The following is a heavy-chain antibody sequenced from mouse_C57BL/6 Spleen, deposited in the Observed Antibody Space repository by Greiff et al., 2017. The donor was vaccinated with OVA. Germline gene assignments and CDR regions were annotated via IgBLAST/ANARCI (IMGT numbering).Heavy chain of an antibody. CDR3: ARDQGSITTGYFDV. Sequence: EVKLMESGPGLVKPSQSLSLTCSVTGYSITSGYYWNWIRQFPGNQLEWMGYISYDGSNNYNPSLKNRISITRDTSKNQFFLKLNSVTTEDTATDYCARDQGSITTGYFDVWGTGTTVTVSS. J-gene: IGHJ1*03. D-gene: IGHD1-1*01. CDR2: ISYDGSN. CDR1: GYSITSGYY. V-gene: IGHV3-6*01.